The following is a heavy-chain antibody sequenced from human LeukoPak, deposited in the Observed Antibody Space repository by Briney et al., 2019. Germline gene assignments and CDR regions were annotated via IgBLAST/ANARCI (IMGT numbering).Heavy chain of an antibody. Sequence: GESLKISCKGSGYSFTGYWIGWVRQMPGKGLEWMGIIYPGDSDTRYSPSFQGQVTISADKSISTAYLQWSSLKASDTAMYYCARGLSRDGYTFDYWGQGTLVTVSS. D-gene: IGHD5-24*01. J-gene: IGHJ4*02. V-gene: IGHV5-51*01. CDR3: ARGLSRDGYTFDY. CDR1: GYSFTGYW. CDR2: IYPGDSDT.